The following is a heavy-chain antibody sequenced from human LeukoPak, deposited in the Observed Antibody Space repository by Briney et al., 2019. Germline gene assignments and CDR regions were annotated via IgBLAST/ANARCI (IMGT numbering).Heavy chain of an antibody. Sequence: ASVKVSCKTSGYIFSNYGISWVRQAPGQGLEWMGWISAYTGNTNYAQKFQGRVTMSSDTSTSTVYMELSSLRSEDTAVYFCARVGVTAATADYWGQGTLVTVSS. CDR3: ARVGVTAATADY. V-gene: IGHV1-18*01. CDR2: ISAYTGNT. J-gene: IGHJ4*02. D-gene: IGHD6-25*01. CDR1: GYIFSNYG.